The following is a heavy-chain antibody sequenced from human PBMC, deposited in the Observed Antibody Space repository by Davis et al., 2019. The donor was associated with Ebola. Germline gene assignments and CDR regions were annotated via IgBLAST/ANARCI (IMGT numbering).Heavy chain of an antibody. D-gene: IGHD6-13*01. J-gene: IGHJ3*02. Sequence: ASVKVSCKASGYTFTSYYMHWVRQAPGQGLEWMGIINPSGGSTSYAQKFQGRVTITADKSTSTAYMELSSLRSEDTAVYYCARVFREAAAGAFDIWGQGTMVTVSS. CDR1: GYTFTSYY. CDR3: ARVFREAAAGAFDI. V-gene: IGHV1-46*01. CDR2: INPSGGST.